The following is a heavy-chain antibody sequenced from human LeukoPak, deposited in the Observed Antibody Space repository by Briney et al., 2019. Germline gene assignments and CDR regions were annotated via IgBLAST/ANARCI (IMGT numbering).Heavy chain of an antibody. CDR1: GGSISSYY. J-gene: IGHJ4*02. Sequence: SETLSLTCTVSGGSISSYYWSWIRQPPGKGLEWIGYIYYSGSTKYNPSLKSGVTISVDTSKNQFSLKLTSVTAADTAVYYCARLGIGVVPSAMLGDYYFDYWGQGTLVTVSS. D-gene: IGHD2-2*01. CDR2: IYYSGST. V-gene: IGHV4-59*08. CDR3: ARLGIGVVPSAMLGDYYFDY.